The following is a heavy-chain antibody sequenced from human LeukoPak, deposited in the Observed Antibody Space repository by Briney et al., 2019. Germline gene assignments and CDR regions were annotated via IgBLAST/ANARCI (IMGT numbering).Heavy chain of an antibody. V-gene: IGHV3-53*01. J-gene: IGHJ4*02. CDR2: IYSGGGT. Sequence: GGSLRLSCAASGFTFSHYWMSWVRQAPGKGLEWVSIIYSGGGTRYADSVKGRFTISRDNSRNILYLQMNSLRAEDTALYYCARDNYDSSGFTWGQGTLVTVSS. CDR1: GFTFSHYW. CDR3: ARDNYDSSGFT. D-gene: IGHD3-22*01.